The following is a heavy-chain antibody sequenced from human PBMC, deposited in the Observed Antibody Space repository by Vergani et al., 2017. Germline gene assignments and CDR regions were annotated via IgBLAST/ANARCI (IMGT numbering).Heavy chain of an antibody. D-gene: IGHD3-16*01. V-gene: IGHV4-31*01. Sequence: QVQLQESGPGLVKPSQTLSLTCTVSGGSITRGGHYWSWIRQHPGKGLDWIGYIYPGDSDTRYSPSFQGQVTISADKSISTAYLQWSSLKASDTAMYYCARFSHELGSSVHDAFDIWGQGTMVTVSS. CDR3: ARFSHELGSSVHDAFDI. J-gene: IGHJ3*02. CDR1: GGSITRGGHY. CDR2: IYPGDSDT.